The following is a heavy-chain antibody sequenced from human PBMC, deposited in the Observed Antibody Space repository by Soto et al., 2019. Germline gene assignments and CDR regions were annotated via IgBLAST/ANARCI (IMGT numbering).Heavy chain of an antibody. J-gene: IGHJ4*02. CDR1: GFTFDKYA. CDR2: ISWNSGAI. CDR3: AKDPFDSGSYHYFDY. V-gene: IGHV3-9*01. D-gene: IGHD3-10*01. Sequence: EVQLVESGGGLVQPGRSLRLSCAGSGFTFDKYAMHWVRQAPGKGLEWVSGISWNSGAISYAGSVKGRFTISRDNAKNSLYLQMNSLRIEDTALYYCAKDPFDSGSYHYFDYWGQGTLVTVSS.